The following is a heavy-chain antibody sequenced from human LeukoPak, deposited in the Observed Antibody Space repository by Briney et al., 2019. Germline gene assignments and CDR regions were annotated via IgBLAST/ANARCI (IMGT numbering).Heavy chain of an antibody. Sequence: PGGSLRLSCAASGFTFSSFWMHWVRQAPGKGLVWVSRIKSDGTTTTDADSVKGRFTIRRDNAKNMLYLQMNSLRDEDTAVYYCLQYNSENTWGQGTLVTVSS. CDR1: GFTFSSFW. D-gene: IGHD1-14*01. V-gene: IGHV3-74*01. J-gene: IGHJ5*02. CDR3: LQYNSENT. CDR2: IKSDGTTT.